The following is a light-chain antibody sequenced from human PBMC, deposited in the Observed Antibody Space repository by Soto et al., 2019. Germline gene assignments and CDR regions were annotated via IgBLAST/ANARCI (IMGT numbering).Light chain of an antibody. V-gene: IGLV2-14*01. CDR1: SSDVGGYNY. CDR3: SSYTSSRTYV. J-gene: IGLJ1*01. Sequence: QSALTQPASVSGSPGQSITISCTGTSSDVGGYNYVSWYQQHPGKAPKLMIYEVSYRPSGVSNRFSDSKSGNTASLTISGLQAEDEAEYFCSSYTSSRTYVFGTGTKVTVL. CDR2: EVS.